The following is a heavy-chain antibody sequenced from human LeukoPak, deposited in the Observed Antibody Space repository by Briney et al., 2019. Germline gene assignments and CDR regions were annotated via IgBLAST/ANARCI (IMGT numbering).Heavy chain of an antibody. V-gene: IGHV4-34*01. CDR1: GGSFSDYY. CDR2: FDHGGST. CDR3: ASSIAADGTGWFDP. Sequence: SETLSLTCAVYGGSFSDYYWTWIRQPPGKGLEWIGEFDHGGSTNYNPSLKSRLTISIDTSKSHFSLNLRSVTAADTAVYYCASSIAADGTGWFDPWGQGTLVTVSS. J-gene: IGHJ5*02. D-gene: IGHD6-13*01.